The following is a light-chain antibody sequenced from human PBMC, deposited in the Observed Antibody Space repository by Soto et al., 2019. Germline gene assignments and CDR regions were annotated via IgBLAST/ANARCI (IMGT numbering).Light chain of an antibody. CDR1: QSLSNNY. V-gene: IGKV3D-20*01. CDR3: QHYDGSPFMYT. Sequence: EIVMTQSPATLSLSPGERATLSCGAGQSLSNNYLAWYQHKPGLAPRLLIYDSSSRAPGIPERFSGSGSGTDFTLTISRLEPEDFAVYYCQHYDGSPFMYTFGQGTKLE. CDR2: DSS. J-gene: IGKJ2*01.